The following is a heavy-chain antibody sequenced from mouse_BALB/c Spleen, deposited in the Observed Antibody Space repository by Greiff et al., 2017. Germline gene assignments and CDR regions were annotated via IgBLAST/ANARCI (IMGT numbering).Heavy chain of an antibody. CDR1: GFTFSDYY. CDR3: ARGGYGSSPLFAY. V-gene: IGHV5-4*02. J-gene: IGHJ3*01. D-gene: IGHD1-1*01. Sequence: EVQRVESGGGLVKPGGSLKLSCAASGFTFSDYYMYWVRQTPEKRLEWVATISDGGSYTYYPDSVKGRFTISRDNAKNNLYLQMSSLKSEDTAMYYCARGGYGSSPLFAYWGQGTLVTVSA. CDR2: ISDGGSYT.